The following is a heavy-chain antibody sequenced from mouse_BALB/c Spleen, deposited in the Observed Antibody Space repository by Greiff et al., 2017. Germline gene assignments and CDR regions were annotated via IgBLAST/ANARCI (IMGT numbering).Heavy chain of an antibody. J-gene: IGHJ2*01. CDR1: GYTFTSYW. D-gene: IGHD2-4*01. V-gene: IGHV1-7*01. Sequence: QVQLQQSGAELAKPGASVKMSCKASGYTFTSYWMHWVKQRPGQGLEWIGYINPSTGYTEYNQKFKDKATLTADKSSSTAYMQLSSLTSEDSAVYYCARSDYHDYWGQGTTLTVSS. CDR2: INPSTGYT. CDR3: ARSDYHDY.